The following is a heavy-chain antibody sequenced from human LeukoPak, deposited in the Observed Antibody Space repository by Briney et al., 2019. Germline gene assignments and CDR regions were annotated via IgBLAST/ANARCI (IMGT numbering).Heavy chain of an antibody. J-gene: IGHJ4*02. CDR1: GFTFSSYW. D-gene: IGHD6-19*01. CDR2: IKEDGSEK. CDR3: GGTIAVGY. V-gene: IGHV3-7*01. Sequence: GGSLRLLCVASGFTFSSYWMTWVRQAPGKGLEWVANIKEDGSEKHYVDSVKGRFTISRDNAKNSLYLQMNTLRVEDTAVYYCGGTIAVGYCGQGTLVTVSS.